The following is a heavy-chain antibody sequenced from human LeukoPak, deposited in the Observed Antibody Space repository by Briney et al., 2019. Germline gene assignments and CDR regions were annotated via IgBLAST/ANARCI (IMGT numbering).Heavy chain of an antibody. D-gene: IGHD2-15*01. J-gene: IGHJ4*02. CDR2: IYPGDSDT. CDR1: GYSFTSYW. V-gene: IGHV5-51*01. Sequence: PGESLKISCKVSGYSFTSYWIGWVRQMPGKGLEWMGIIYPGDSDTRYSPSFQGQVTISADKSINTAYLLWSSLRASDTAMYYCASSVGAAARRGFDCWGQGTLVTVSS. CDR3: ASSVGAAARRGFDC.